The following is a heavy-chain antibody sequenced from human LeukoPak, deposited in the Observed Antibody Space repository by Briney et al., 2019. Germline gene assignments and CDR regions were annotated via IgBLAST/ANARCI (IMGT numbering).Heavy chain of an antibody. CDR2: IYWDDDK. Sequence: SGPTLVNPTQTLTLTCTFSGFSLTPSGVGVGWIRQPPGKALEWPALIYWDDDKRYSPSLKSRLTITKDTSKNQVVLTMTNMDPVDTATYYCAHRRVSLNIAAPGYYFDYWGQGTLVTVSS. J-gene: IGHJ4*02. CDR3: AHRRVSLNIAAPGYYFDY. V-gene: IGHV2-5*02. D-gene: IGHD6-13*01. CDR1: GFSLTPSGVG.